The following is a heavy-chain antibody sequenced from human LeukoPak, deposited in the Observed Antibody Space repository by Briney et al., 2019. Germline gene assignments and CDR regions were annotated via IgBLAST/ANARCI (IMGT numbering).Heavy chain of an antibody. Sequence: GGSLRLSCEASGFTFSNFGMHWVRQAPGKGLEWVGVIWSDGSHKYYDDSVKGRFIISRDNSKNTLYLQMNSLRAADTSIYFCAKDENEFGDSYFDSWGQGTLVTVSS. D-gene: IGHD3-10*01. J-gene: IGHJ5*01. V-gene: IGHV3-33*06. CDR2: IWSDGSHK. CDR3: AKDENEFGDSYFDS. CDR1: GFTFSNFG.